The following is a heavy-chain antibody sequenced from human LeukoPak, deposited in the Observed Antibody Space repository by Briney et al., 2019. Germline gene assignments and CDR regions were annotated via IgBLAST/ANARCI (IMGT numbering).Heavy chain of an antibody. CDR3: ARGPEAVAGDLDY. D-gene: IGHD6-19*01. Sequence: SETLSLTCAVYGGSFSGYYWSWIRQLPGKGLEWIGEINHSGSTNYNPSLKSRVTISVDTSKNQFSLKLSSVTAADTAVYYCARGPEAVAGDLDYWGQGTLVTVSS. V-gene: IGHV4-34*01. CDR2: INHSGST. J-gene: IGHJ4*02. CDR1: GGSFSGYY.